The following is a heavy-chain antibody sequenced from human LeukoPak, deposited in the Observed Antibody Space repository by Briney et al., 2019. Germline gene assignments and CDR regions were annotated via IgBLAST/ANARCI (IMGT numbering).Heavy chain of an antibody. V-gene: IGHV4-39*01. CDR2: IYYSGGT. CDR3: ARLVRYCSSNSCYPFDY. D-gene: IGHD2-2*01. J-gene: IGHJ4*02. Sequence: SATLSLTCTVSGDSITSSRHYWGWIRQPPGKGLAWIGSIYYSGGTYYNPSLKSRVAISIDTSKNQFSLKLNSVTAADTAVYYCARLVRYCSSNSCYPFDYWGQGTLVTVSS. CDR1: GDSITSSRHY.